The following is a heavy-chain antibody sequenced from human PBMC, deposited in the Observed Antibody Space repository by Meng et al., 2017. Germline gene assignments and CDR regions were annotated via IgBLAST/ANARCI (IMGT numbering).Heavy chain of an antibody. D-gene: IGHD2-15*01. Sequence: GESLKISCAASGFTFSSYAMHRVRQAPGKGLEWVAVISYDGSNKYYADSVKGRFTISRDNSKNTLYLQMNSLRAEDTAVYYCARDPFCSGDSCYLYGMDVWGQGTTVTVSS. J-gene: IGHJ6*02. CDR2: ISYDGSNK. V-gene: IGHV3-30*01. CDR1: GFTFSSYA. CDR3: ARDPFCSGDSCYLYGMDV.